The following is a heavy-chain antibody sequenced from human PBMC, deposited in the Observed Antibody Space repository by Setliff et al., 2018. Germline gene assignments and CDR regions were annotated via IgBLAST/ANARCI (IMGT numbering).Heavy chain of an antibody. D-gene: IGHD3-3*01. Sequence: ASVKVSCKASGYPFNNYGISWLRQTPGQGLEWMGWIGGHNDDPLFAQKFQGRVTMTTDTSTTTAYMELNSLRSDDTAVYYCARSWRAGALNHFDYWGQGSRVTVSS. V-gene: IGHV1-18*01. CDR1: GYPFNNYG. CDR2: IGGHNDDP. CDR3: ARSWRAGALNHFDY. J-gene: IGHJ4*02.